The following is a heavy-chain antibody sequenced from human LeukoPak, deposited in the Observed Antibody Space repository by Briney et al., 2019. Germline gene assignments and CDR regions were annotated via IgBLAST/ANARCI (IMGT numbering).Heavy chain of an antibody. CDR3: ARFYGGRAFDY. CDR1: GYTFTGYY. D-gene: IGHD4-23*01. Sequence: GASVKVSCKASGYTFTGYYMHWVRQAPGQGLEWMGIINPSGGSTSYAQKFQGRVTMTRDTSTSTVYMELSSLRSEDTAVYYCARFYGGRAFDYWGQGTLVTVSS. V-gene: IGHV1-46*01. CDR2: INPSGGST. J-gene: IGHJ4*02.